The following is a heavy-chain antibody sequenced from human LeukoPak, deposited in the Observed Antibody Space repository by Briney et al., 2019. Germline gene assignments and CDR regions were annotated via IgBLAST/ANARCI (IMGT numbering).Heavy chain of an antibody. CDR1: GGSISSYY. J-gene: IGHJ4*02. CDR3: ARGYYDTSGYWLSFFDF. V-gene: IGHV4-59*12. CDR2: IYYSGST. D-gene: IGHD3-22*01. Sequence: SETLSLTCTVSGGSISSYYWSWIRQPPGQGLEWIGYIYYSGSTNYNPSLQSRGTISVDTSKNRFSLKLSSVTAADTAVYYCARGYYDTSGYWLSFFDFWGQGTLVTVSS.